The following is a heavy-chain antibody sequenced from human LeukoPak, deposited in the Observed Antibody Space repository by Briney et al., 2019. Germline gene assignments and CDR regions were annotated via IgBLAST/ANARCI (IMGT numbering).Heavy chain of an antibody. D-gene: IGHD4-17*01. J-gene: IGHJ6*03. CDR2: ISGSTKII. V-gene: IGHV3-11*01. CDR3: AREDYGDRYYYYYMDV. Sequence: KPGGSLRLSCAASEFTFSDYYMSWIRQAPGKGLEWVSYISGSTKIIYYADSVKGRFTISRDNTQNSLSLQMSSLKAEDTAVYYCAREDYGDRYYYYYMDVWGKGTTVTVSS. CDR1: EFTFSDYY.